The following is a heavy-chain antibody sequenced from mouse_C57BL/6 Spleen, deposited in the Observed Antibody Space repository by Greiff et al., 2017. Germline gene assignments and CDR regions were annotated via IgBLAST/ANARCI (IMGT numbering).Heavy chain of an antibody. Sequence: VQLQQPGAELVRPGTSVKLSCKASGYTFTSYWMHWVKQRPGQGLEWIGVIDLSDSYTNYNQKFKGKATLTVDTSSSTAYMQLSSLTSEDAAVYYSAPVLRFFDYWGQGTTLTVSS. CDR2: IDLSDSYT. CDR1: GYTFTSYW. CDR3: APVLRFFDY. J-gene: IGHJ2*01. D-gene: IGHD1-1*01. V-gene: IGHV1-59*01.